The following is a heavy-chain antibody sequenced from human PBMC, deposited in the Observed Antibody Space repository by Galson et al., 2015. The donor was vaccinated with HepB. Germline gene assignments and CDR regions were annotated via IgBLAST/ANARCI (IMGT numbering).Heavy chain of an antibody. Sequence: ETLSLTCAAYGGSFSGYYWKWIRQSPGKGLEWIGQINHSGSTTYNPSLRSRVTISVDTSQNQFSLKLTSVTAADTAVYYCARGQYQIAVPVPPIQEWGPGTLVTISS. CDR3: ARGQYQIAVPVPPIQE. V-gene: IGHV4-34*01. CDR2: INHSGST. D-gene: IGHD6-19*01. J-gene: IGHJ4*02. CDR1: GGSFSGYY.